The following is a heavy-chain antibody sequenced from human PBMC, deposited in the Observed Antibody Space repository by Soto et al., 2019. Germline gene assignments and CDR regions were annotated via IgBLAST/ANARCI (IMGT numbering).Heavy chain of an antibody. Sequence: TSETLSLTYTVSGGSISSYYWSWIRQPPGKGLEWIGYIYYSGSTNYNPSLKSRVTISVDTSKNQFSLKLSSVTAADTAVYYCARVGSRKGDYEWYFDLWGRGTLVTVSS. CDR3: ARVGSRKGDYEWYFDL. J-gene: IGHJ2*01. D-gene: IGHD4-17*01. V-gene: IGHV4-59*01. CDR2: IYYSGST. CDR1: GGSISSYY.